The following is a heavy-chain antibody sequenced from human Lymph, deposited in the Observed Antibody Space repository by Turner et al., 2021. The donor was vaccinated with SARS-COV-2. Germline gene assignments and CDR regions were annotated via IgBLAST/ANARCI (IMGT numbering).Heavy chain of an antibody. D-gene: IGHD2-21*02. J-gene: IGHJ5*02. V-gene: IGHV4-59*01. CDR2: IFYRGST. Sequence: QVQLQESGPRLVKPLETLSLTCTVSGGSMNNNYWCWIRQPPGKRLGWIGFIFYRGSTNYNPSLKIRVTISVDPAENQFSLKLTSVTAADTAIYYCARQTVNNWVDPWGQGTLVTVSS. CDR1: GGSMNNNY. CDR3: ARQTVNNWVDP.